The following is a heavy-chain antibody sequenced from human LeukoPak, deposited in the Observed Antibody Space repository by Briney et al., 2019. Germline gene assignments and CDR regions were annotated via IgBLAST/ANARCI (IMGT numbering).Heavy chain of an antibody. CDR2: SYYSGST. J-gene: IGHJ5*02. CDR3: ARRRDHYSRPNWFDP. CDR1: GGSIISSSYY. V-gene: IGHV4-39*01. Sequence: SETLSLTCTVSGGSIISSSYYWGWIRQPPGKGLEWIGDSYYSGSTHYNPSLKSRVTISVDTSKNQFSLKLSSVTAADTAVYYCARRRDHYSRPNWFDPWGQGTLVTVSS. D-gene: IGHD2-21*01.